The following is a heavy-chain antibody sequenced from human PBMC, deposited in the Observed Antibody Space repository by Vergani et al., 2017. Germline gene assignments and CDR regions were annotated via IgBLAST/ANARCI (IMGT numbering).Heavy chain of an antibody. V-gene: IGHV4-39*07. CDR3: ASYDSSGPGFDY. Sequence: QLQLQESGPGLVKPSETLSLTCTVSGGSISSSSYYWGWIRQPPGKGLEWIGSIYYSGSTNYNPSLKSRVTISVDTSKNQFSLKLSSVTAADTAVYYCASYDSSGPGFDYWGQGTLVTVSS. CDR2: IYYSGST. J-gene: IGHJ4*02. CDR1: GGSISSSSYY. D-gene: IGHD3-22*01.